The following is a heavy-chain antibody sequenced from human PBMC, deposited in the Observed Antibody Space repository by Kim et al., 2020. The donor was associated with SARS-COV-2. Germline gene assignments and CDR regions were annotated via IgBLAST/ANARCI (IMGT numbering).Heavy chain of an antibody. J-gene: IGHJ4*02. Sequence: SETLSLTCAVYGGSFSGYYWSWIRQPPGKGLEWIGEINHSGSTNYNPSLKSRVTISVDTSKNQFSLKLSSVTAADTAVYYCAIGRNFDYWGQGTLVTVSS. CDR2: INHSGST. V-gene: IGHV4-34*01. CDR3: AIGRNFDY. CDR1: GGSFSGYY.